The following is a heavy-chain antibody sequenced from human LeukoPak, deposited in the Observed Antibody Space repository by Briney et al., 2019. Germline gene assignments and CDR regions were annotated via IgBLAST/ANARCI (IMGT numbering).Heavy chain of an antibody. D-gene: IGHD3-10*01. J-gene: IGHJ4*02. CDR1: GYSFTRYF. CDR2: IIPSDGST. Sequence: ASVKVSCKASGYSFTRYFIHWVRQAPGQGLEWMGIIIPSDGSTSYAQKFQGRVTMTRDASTSTVYMELSSLRSEDTAVYYCARGKVVTMVRGVIITYFDYWGQGTLVTVSS. V-gene: IGHV1-46*01. CDR3: ARGKVVTMVRGVIITYFDY.